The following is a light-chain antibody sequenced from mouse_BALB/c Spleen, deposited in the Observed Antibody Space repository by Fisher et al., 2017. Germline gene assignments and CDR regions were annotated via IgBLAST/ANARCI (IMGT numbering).Light chain of an antibody. CDR2: STS. CDR1: SSVSSSY. Sequence: DIVLTQTTAIMSASPGEKVTMTCRASSSVSSSYLHWYQQKSGASPKLWIYSTSNLASGVPARFSGSGSGTSYSLAISSVEAEDAATYYCQQYSGYPFTFGSGTKLEIK. V-gene: IGKV4-57-1*01. CDR3: QQYSGYPFT. J-gene: IGKJ4*01.